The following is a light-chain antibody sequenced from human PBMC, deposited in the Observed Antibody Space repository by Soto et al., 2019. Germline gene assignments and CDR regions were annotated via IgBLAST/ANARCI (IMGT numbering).Light chain of an antibody. V-gene: IGKV3-20*01. CDR2: DVS. CDR1: QSISGNS. CDR3: QHYGGSLWT. Sequence: ELVLTHSPVTRSLPPVERATLSCRASQSISGNSLAWYRQDRGQSPRLIIYDVSTRATGIPDRFSGSGSGTDFTLTISRLEPEDFALFFCQHYGGSLWTFGQGTKVDIK. J-gene: IGKJ1*01.